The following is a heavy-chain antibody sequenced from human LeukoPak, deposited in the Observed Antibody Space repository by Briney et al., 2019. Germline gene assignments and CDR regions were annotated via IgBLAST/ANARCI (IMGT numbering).Heavy chain of an antibody. CDR2: INPSGGST. CDR3: ARAPHYYGSGSPFDY. D-gene: IGHD3-10*01. CDR1: GYTFTSYY. V-gene: IGHV1-46*01. J-gene: IGHJ4*02. Sequence: GASVKVSCKASGYTFTSYYMHWVRQAPGQGLEWMGIINPSGGSTSYAQKFQGRVTMTRDMSTSTVYMELSSLRSEDTAVYYCARAPHYYGSGSPFDYWGQGTLVTVSS.